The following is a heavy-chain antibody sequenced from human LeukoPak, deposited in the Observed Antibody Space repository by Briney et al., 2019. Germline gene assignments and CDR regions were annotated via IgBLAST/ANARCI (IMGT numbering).Heavy chain of an antibody. CDR1: GDSISSYY. CDR2: IHPSGST. Sequence: SETLSLACTVSGDSISSYYWSWVRQPAGKGLEWIGRIHPSGSTNYNPSLKSRVTLSVDTSKNQFSLKLSSVTAADTAVYYCARGPPPDFDYWGRGTLVTVSS. V-gene: IGHV4-4*07. CDR3: ARGPPPDFDY. J-gene: IGHJ4*02.